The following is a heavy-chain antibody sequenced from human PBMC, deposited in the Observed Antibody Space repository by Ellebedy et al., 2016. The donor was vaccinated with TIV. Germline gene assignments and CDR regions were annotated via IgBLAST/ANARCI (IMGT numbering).Heavy chain of an antibody. V-gene: IGHV1-69*13. J-gene: IGHJ1*01. Sequence: SVKVFCKTSGVTFSSYGISWVRQAPGQGLEWMGGIIGMFGTANYAQKFQGRVTITADESTSTAYMELSSLSFEDTAVYYCARSESYRPEYFQHWGQGTLVTVSS. D-gene: IGHD3-10*01. CDR2: IIGMFGTA. CDR3: ARSESYRPEYFQH. CDR1: GVTFSSYG.